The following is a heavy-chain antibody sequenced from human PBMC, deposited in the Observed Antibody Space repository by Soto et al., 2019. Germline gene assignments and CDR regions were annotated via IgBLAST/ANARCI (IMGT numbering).Heavy chain of an antibody. J-gene: IGHJ4*02. Sequence: SETLSLTCTVSGVSISSGDYYWSWIRQPPGKGLEWIGYIYYSGSTYYNPSLKSRVTISVDTSKNQFSLKLSSVTAADTAVYYWARGIAAAGYYFDYWGQGTLVTVSS. D-gene: IGHD6-13*01. CDR3: ARGIAAAGYYFDY. CDR1: GVSISSGDYY. CDR2: IYYSGST. V-gene: IGHV4-30-4*01.